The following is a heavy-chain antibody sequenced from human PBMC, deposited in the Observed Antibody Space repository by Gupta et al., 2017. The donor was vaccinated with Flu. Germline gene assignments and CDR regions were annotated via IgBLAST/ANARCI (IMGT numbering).Heavy chain of an antibody. Sequence: SGFPFSSYWMSWVRQAPGKGLEWVANIKQDGSEKYYVDSVKGRFTISRDNAKNSLYLQINSLRAGDTAVYYCARDSDSYGFYVLSFWGQGTLVTVSS. J-gene: IGHJ4*02. CDR3: ARDSDSYGFYVLSF. CDR2: IKQDGSEK. CDR1: GFPFSSYW. D-gene: IGHD5-18*01. V-gene: IGHV3-7*01.